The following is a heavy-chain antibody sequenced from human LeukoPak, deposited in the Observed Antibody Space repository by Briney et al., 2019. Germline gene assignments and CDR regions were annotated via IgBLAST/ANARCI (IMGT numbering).Heavy chain of an antibody. D-gene: IGHD3-10*01. CDR3: AMYYYGSGSQSPPHPHFDY. Sequence: GGSLRLSCAASGFTVSSNYMSWVRQAPGKGLEWASVIYSGGSTYYADSVKGRFTISRDNSKNTLYLQMNSLRAEDTAVYYWAMYYYGSGSQSPPHPHFDYWGQGTLVTVSS. J-gene: IGHJ4*02. CDR1: GFTVSSNY. V-gene: IGHV3-66*01. CDR2: IYSGGST.